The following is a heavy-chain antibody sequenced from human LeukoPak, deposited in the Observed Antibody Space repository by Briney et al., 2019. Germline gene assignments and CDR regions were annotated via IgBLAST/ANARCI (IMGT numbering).Heavy chain of an antibody. V-gene: IGHV3-23*01. D-gene: IGHD4-17*01. CDR1: GFTFSSYA. CDR2: ISGSGGST. Sequence: GGSLRLSCAASGFTFSSYAMSWVRQAPGKGLEWVSAISGSGGSTYYADSVKGRFTISRDNSKNTLYLQMNSLRAEDTAVYYCANSPYGALGHFDYWGQGTLVTVSS. CDR3: ANSPYGALGHFDY. J-gene: IGHJ4*02.